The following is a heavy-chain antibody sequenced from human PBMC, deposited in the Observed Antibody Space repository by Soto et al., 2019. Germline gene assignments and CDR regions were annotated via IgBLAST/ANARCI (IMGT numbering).Heavy chain of an antibody. J-gene: IGHJ4*02. CDR1: GGTFSSYT. CDR2: IIPILGIA. V-gene: IGHV1-69*04. CDR3: ARDLLRGIAVAGTGDY. Sequence: SVKVSCKASGGTFSSYTISWVRQAPGQGLEWMGRIIPILGIANYAQKLQGRVTITADKSTSTAYMELSSLRSEDTAVYYCARDLLRGIAVAGTGDYWGQGTLVTVSS. D-gene: IGHD6-19*01.